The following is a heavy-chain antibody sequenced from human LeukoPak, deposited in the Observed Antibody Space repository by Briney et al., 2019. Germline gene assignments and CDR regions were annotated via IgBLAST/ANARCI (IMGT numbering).Heavy chain of an antibody. J-gene: IGHJ4*02. D-gene: IGHD1-26*01. CDR1: GGSISSYY. CDR2: IYYSGST. V-gene: IGHV4-59*08. Sequence: SETLSLTCTDSGGSISSYYWSWIRQPPGKGLKWIGYIYYSGSTNYNPSLKSRVTISVDTSKNQFSLKLSSVTAADTAVYYCARGSGSYLLGLDYWGQGTLVTVSS. CDR3: ARGSGSYLLGLDY.